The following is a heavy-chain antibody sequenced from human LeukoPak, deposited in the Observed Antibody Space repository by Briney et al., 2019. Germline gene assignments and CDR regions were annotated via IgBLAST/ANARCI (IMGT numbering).Heavy chain of an antibody. CDR3: AKELSAGTGGGWEDYFDY. CDR2: ISYDGSNK. V-gene: IGHV3-30*18. Sequence: GGSPRLSCAASGFTFSNYGMHWVRQAPGKGLEWVAVISYDGSNKFYADSVKGRFTISRDNSKSTLYLQMNSLRAEDTAVYYCAKELSAGTGGGWEDYFDYWGQGTLVTVSA. CDR1: GFTFSNYG. J-gene: IGHJ4*02. D-gene: IGHD6-13*01.